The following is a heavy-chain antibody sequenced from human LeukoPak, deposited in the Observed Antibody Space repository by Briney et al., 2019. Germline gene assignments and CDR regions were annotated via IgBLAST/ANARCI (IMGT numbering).Heavy chain of an antibody. Sequence: PSQTLSLTCTVSGGSFGSRLYDWTWIRHPAGKGLEWFGRIYISGSTYLNPTLKRRVTISLATSQTQFTLTLSAVTASDTAVYYCERDLSGSMDFGGKGTTVTVSS. CDR2: IYISGST. D-gene: IGHD6-25*01. J-gene: IGHJ6*03. CDR3: ERDLSGSMDF. CDR1: GGSFGSRLYD. V-gene: IGHV4-61*02.